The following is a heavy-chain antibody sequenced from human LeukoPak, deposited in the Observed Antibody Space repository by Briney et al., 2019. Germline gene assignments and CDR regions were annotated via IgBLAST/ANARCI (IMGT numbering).Heavy chain of an antibody. CDR3: ATFPPLYCSSTSCYYDY. J-gene: IGHJ4*02. CDR1: GYTFTGYY. V-gene: IGHV1-2*02. Sequence: ASVKVSCKASGYTFTGYYMHWVRQAPGQGLEWMGWINPNSGGTNYAQKLQGRVTMTTDTSTSTAYMELRSLRSDDTAVYYCATFPPLYCSSTSCYYDYWGQGTLVTVSS. CDR2: INPNSGGT. D-gene: IGHD2-2*01.